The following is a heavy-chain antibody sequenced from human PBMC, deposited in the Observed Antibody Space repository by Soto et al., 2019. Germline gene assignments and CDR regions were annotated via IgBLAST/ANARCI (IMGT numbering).Heavy chain of an antibody. V-gene: IGHV3-15*07. J-gene: IGHJ3*01. CDR3: TTDGSFGGVVVAFHL. CDR2: IKSRAAGGAI. CDR1: GFSFRDDW. Sequence: EVQMVESGGGLVKPGGSLRLSCAVSGFSFRDDWMNWVGQAPGKGLEWVGRIKSRAAGGAIDYAAPVKGRFTISRDDSEDTLYLQINSLKTEDTAMYYCTTDGSFGGVVVAFHLWGQGTMLSVSS. D-gene: IGHD3-10*01.